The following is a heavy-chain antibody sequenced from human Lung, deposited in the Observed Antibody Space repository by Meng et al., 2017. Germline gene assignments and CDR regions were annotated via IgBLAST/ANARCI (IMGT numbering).Heavy chain of an antibody. Sequence: EVQLVESGGGLVQPGGSLRLSCAASGFIFSRYDMYWVRQALGQGLEWVSAIGTGGDTHYPDSVKGRFIISRENAKNSMYLQMNSLRAEDTAVYYCARGGIAVAGLDLFDYWGQGTLVTVSS. V-gene: IGHV3-13*01. CDR2: IGTGGDT. CDR3: ARGGIAVAGLDLFDY. D-gene: IGHD6-19*01. J-gene: IGHJ4*02. CDR1: GFIFSRYD.